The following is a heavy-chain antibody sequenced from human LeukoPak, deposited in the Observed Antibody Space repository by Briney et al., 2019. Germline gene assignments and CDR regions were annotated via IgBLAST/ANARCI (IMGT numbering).Heavy chain of an antibody. V-gene: IGHV4-59*01. J-gene: IGHJ4*02. CDR3: ARRGYSYGYDY. CDR2: IYYSGST. CDR1: GGSISSYY. Sequence: SETLSLTCTVSGGSISSYYWSWIRQPPGKGLEWTGYIYYSGSTNYNPSLKSRVTISVDTSKNQFSLKLSSVTAADTAVYYCARRGYSYGYDYWGQGTLVTVSP. D-gene: IGHD5-18*01.